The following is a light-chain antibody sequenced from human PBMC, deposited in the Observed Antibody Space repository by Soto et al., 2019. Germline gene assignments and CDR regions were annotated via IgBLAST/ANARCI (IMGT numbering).Light chain of an antibody. Sequence: DIQMTHAPSTLSASVGDRVTITCRASQSISSWLAWYQQKPGKAPKLLIYDASSLESGVPSRFSGSRSGTDCTLTISSLHPDDFATYYCQQYNSYSGKFGQGTKVQIK. CDR2: DAS. J-gene: IGKJ1*01. CDR1: QSISSW. CDR3: QQYNSYSGK. V-gene: IGKV1-5*01.